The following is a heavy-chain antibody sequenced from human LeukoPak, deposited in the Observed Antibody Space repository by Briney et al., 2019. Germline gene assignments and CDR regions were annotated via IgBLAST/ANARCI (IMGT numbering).Heavy chain of an antibody. J-gene: IGHJ4*02. Sequence: SETLSLTCAVSGGSISSSNWWSWVRQPPGKGLEWIGEIYQSGSTNCNPSLRSRVTISVDKSKNQFSLKLTSVTAADTAVYYCAGGGDKAKTGYWGQGTLVTASS. CDR1: GGSISSSNW. CDR2: IYQSGST. CDR3: AGGGDKAKTGY. D-gene: IGHD2-15*01. V-gene: IGHV4-4*02.